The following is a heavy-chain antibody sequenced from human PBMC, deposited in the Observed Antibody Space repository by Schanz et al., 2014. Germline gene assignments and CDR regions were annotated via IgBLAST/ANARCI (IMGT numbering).Heavy chain of an antibody. D-gene: IGHD1-1*01. J-gene: IGHJ4*02. CDR1: GGSFSGYY. CDR3: ARMYINLSQLSAFHYFDS. CDR2: ISHSGDT. V-gene: IGHV4-34*01. Sequence: QVQLRQWGAGLLRPSETLSLTCAVYGGSFSGYYWTWIRQPPGKRLEWIGEISHSGDTNFNPSLKSRVTISVDTSKSQFSLRMNSLTAADTAIYYCARMYINLSQLSAFHYFDSWGQGTLVTVSA.